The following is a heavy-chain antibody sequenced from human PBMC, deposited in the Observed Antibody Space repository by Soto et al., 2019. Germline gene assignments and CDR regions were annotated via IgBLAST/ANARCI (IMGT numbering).Heavy chain of an antibody. CDR1: GFTFSNAW. Sequence: GGSLRLSCAASGFTFSNAWMSWVRQAPGKGLEWVGRIKSKTDGGTTDYAAPVKGRFTISRDDSKNTLYLQMNSLKTEDTAVYYCTTDLGDRGWYGDYLAEYFQHWGQGTLVTVSS. CDR3: TTDLGDRGWYGDYLAEYFQH. J-gene: IGHJ1*01. V-gene: IGHV3-15*01. CDR2: IKSKTDGGTT. D-gene: IGHD4-17*01.